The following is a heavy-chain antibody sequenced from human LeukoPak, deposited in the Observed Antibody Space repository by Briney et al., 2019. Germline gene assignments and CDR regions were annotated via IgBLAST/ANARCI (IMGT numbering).Heavy chain of an antibody. CDR3: ARDLRHGRYYDILTGWAASYYYGMDV. CDR1: GFTFSSYG. D-gene: IGHD3-9*01. CDR2: IWYDGSNK. V-gene: IGHV3-33*01. J-gene: IGHJ6*04. Sequence: GGSLRLSCAASGFTFSSYGMHWVRQAPGKGLEWVAVIWYDGSNKYYADSVKGRFTISRDNSKDTLYLQMNSLRAEDTAVYYCARDLRHGRYYDILTGWAASYYYGMDVWGKGTTVTVSS.